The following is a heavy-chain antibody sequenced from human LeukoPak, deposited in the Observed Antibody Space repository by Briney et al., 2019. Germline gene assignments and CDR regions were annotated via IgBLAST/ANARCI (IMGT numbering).Heavy chain of an antibody. CDR2: IYYGGST. D-gene: IGHD6-19*01. J-gene: IGHJ3*02. CDR3: ARNQAVAANRGAFDI. CDR1: GYSISSNNW. Sequence: PSETLSLTCAVSGYSISSNNWWAWIRRPPGKGLEWIGYIYYGGSTYYNPYSPSLTSRVTMSVDTSKNQFSLKLDSVTEIDTAMYYCARNQAVAANRGAFDIWGQGTMVTVSS. V-gene: IGHV4-28*01.